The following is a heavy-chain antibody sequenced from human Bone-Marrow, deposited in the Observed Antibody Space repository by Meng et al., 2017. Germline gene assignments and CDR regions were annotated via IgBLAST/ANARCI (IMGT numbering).Heavy chain of an antibody. CDR3: AKGSRWTKLDY. CDR1: GFTFDDYT. D-gene: IGHD6-13*01. Sequence: EVQLVGSGGAVVQPVGSLILSCAASGFTFDDYTMHWVRQAPGKGLEWVSLMSWDGGSTYYAESVKGRFTISRDNSKNSLYLQMNSLRTEDTALYYCAKGSRWTKLDYWGQGTLVTVSS. CDR2: MSWDGGST. J-gene: IGHJ4*02. V-gene: IGHV3-43*01.